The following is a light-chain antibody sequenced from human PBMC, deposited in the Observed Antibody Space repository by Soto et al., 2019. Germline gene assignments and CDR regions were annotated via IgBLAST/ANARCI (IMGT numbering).Light chain of an antibody. J-gene: IGKJ1*01. Sequence: DIQMTQSPSSLSASVGDRVMITCRASQTISTYVNWYQQKPGTAPKLLIYDASTLQSWVPSRFRGSGSGTDFTRNISRLQPEDFATYDGLLDFSYFWAVGQGTKVGIK. CDR3: LLDFSYFWA. V-gene: IGKV1-39*02. CDR1: QTISTY. CDR2: DAS.